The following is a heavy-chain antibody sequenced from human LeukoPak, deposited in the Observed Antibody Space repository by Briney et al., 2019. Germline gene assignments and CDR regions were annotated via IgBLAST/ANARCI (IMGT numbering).Heavy chain of an antibody. D-gene: IGHD2-2*01. Sequence: GGSLRLSCAASGFTFSSYAMSRVHQAPGKGLEWVSAISGSGGSTYYADSVKGRFTISRDNSKNTLYLQMNSLRAEDTAVYYCAKVGYCSSTSCYDYWGQGTLVTVSS. CDR2: ISGSGGST. CDR1: GFTFSSYA. J-gene: IGHJ4*02. CDR3: AKVGYCSSTSCYDY. V-gene: IGHV3-23*01.